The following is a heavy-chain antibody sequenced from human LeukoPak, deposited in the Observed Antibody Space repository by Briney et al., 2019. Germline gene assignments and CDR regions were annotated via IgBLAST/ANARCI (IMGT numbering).Heavy chain of an antibody. CDR1: GFTFRGYT. CDR2: ISRDSSDI. V-gene: IGHV3-21*01. CDR3: ARGGASTWEFDY. J-gene: IGHJ4*02. D-gene: IGHD6-13*01. Sequence: PWGSLRLSCVGSGFTFRGYTMNWVRQAPGKGLEWVSSISRDSSDIYYADSMKGRLTISRDNAKNSVFLQMNSLRAGDTAVYYCARGGASTWEFDYWGQGTLVTVSS.